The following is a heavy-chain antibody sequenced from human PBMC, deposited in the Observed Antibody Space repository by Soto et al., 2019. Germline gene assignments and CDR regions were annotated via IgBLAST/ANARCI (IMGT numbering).Heavy chain of an antibody. CDR2: TYYRSKWYN. Sequence: PSQTLSLTCAISWDSVSSKSAAWNWIRQSPSRGLEWPGRTYYRSKWYNDYAVSVKSRITINPDTSKNQFSLHLSSVTPEDTAVYYCARDPPDFHSAFDYWGQGTLVTVSS. J-gene: IGHJ4*02. CDR3: ARDPPDFHSAFDY. CDR1: WDSVSSKSAA. D-gene: IGHD4-4*01. V-gene: IGHV6-1*01.